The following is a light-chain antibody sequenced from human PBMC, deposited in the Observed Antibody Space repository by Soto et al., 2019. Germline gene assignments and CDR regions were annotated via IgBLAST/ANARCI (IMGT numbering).Light chain of an antibody. CDR1: QSVRSNH. CDR3: QQYGSSPRT. J-gene: IGKJ2*01. CDR2: DAS. V-gene: IGKV3-20*01. Sequence: EIVLTQSPGTLSLSPGERATLSCRASQSVRSNHLAWYQQKPRQAPRLLIYDASSRATGIPDRLSGSGSGTDFTLTISRLEPEDFAVYYCQQYGSSPRTFGRGTKLEI.